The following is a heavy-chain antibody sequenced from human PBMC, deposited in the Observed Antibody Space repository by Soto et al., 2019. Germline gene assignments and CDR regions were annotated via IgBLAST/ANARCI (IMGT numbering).Heavy chain of an antibody. D-gene: IGHD3-3*01. J-gene: IGHJ4*02. CDR3: ARKQRKPAPFWN. CDR2: IYYAGST. Sequence: SETLSLTCVVSGFSINSNNWWVWIRQPPGKGLEWIGDIYYAGSTFYSPSLKNRVTMSVDSAKGQFSLKLSSVTAVDTAVYYCARKQRKPAPFWNWGQGALVTVSS. V-gene: IGHV4-28*01. CDR1: GFSINSNNW.